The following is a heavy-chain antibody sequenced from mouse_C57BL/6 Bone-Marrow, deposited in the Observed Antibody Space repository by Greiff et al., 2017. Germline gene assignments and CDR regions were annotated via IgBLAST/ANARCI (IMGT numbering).Heavy chain of an antibody. CDR1: GYTFTSYW. D-gene: IGHD4-1*01. V-gene: IGHV1-55*01. J-gene: IGHJ2*01. CDR2: IYPGSGST. Sequence: VKLMESGAELVKPGASVKMSCKASGYTFTSYWITWVKQRPGQGLEWIGDIYPGSGSTNYNEKFKSKATLTVDTSSSTAYMQLSSLTSEDSAVYYCARENWEPFFDYWGQGTTLTVSS. CDR3: ARENWEPFFDY.